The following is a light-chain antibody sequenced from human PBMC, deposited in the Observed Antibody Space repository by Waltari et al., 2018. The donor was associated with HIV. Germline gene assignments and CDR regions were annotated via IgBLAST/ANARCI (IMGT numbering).Light chain of an antibody. J-gene: IGKJ3*01. V-gene: IGKV3-11*01. CDR2: DAS. CDR1: QSLNYY. Sequence: VLTQSPVTLSLSPGQRATLSCRASQSLNYYLAWYQQKPGQAPRLLIYDASNRATGIPARFSGSVSGTDFTLTISNLEPEDFAVYFCQQYDNWPLITLGPGTKVDV. CDR3: QQYDNWPLIT.